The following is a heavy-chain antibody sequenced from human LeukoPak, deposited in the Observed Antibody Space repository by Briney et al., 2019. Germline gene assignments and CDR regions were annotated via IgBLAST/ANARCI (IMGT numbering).Heavy chain of an antibody. CDR1: GGSFSGYY. D-gene: IGHD6-6*01. CDR3: ARARKSIAARLNWFDP. V-gene: IGHV4-34*01. J-gene: IGHJ5*02. CDR2: INHSGST. Sequence: PSETLSLTCAVYGGSFSGYYWSWIRQPPGKGLEWIGEINHSGSTNYNPSLKSRVTISVDTSKNQFSLKLSSVTAADTAVYYCARARKSIAARLNWFDPWGQGTLVTVSS.